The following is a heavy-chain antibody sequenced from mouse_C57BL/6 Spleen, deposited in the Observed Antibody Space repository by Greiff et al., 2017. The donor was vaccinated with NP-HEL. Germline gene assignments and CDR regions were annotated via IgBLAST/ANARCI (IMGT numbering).Heavy chain of an antibody. J-gene: IGHJ4*01. Sequence: QVQLQQSGPELVKPGASVKISCKASGYAFSSSWMNWVKQRPGKGLEWIGRIYPGDGDTNYNGKFKGKATLTADKSSSTAYMQLSSLTSEDSAVYFCARDGLYAMYYWGQGTSVTVSS. CDR2: IYPGDGDT. CDR3: ARDGLYAMYY. D-gene: IGHD2-3*01. V-gene: IGHV1-82*01. CDR1: GYAFSSSW.